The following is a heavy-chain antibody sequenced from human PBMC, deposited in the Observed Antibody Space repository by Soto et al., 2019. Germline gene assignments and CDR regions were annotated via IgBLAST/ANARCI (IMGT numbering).Heavy chain of an antibody. CDR1: GGSISSGGYY. D-gene: IGHD3-22*01. CDR2: IYYIGST. V-gene: IGHV4-31*03. CDR3: ARYHSETWYWLDP. Sequence: PSETLSLTCTVSGGSISSGGYYWSWIRQHPEKGLEWIGYIYYIGSTYYTPSLKSRVTISTDSSKNQFSLKLSSVTAADTAVYYCARYHSETWYWLDPWGQGTLVTVSS. J-gene: IGHJ5*02.